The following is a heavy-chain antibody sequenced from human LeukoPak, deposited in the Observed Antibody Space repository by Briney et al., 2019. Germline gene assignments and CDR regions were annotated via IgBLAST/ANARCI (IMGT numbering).Heavy chain of an antibody. Sequence: GGSLRLSCAASGFTFSSYGMSWVRQAPGKGLEWVSAISGSGGSTYYADSVKGRFTISRDNSKNTLYLQMNSLRAEDTAVYYCAKGGCSSTNCYGGHWGQGTLVTVSS. CDR1: GFTFSSYG. V-gene: IGHV3-23*01. CDR2: ISGSGGST. J-gene: IGHJ1*01. CDR3: AKGGCSSTNCYGGH. D-gene: IGHD2-2*01.